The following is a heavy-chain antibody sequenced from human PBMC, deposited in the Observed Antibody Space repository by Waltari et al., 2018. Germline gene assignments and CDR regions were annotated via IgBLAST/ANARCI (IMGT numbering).Heavy chain of an antibody. Sequence: QVQLQQWGAGLLKPSETLSLTCAVYGGSFSGYYWSWIRQPPGKGLEWIGEINHSGSTNYNPSLKSRVTISVDTSKNQFSLKLSSVTAADTAVYYCAREEDYYGSGSYYFDYWGQGTLVTVSS. J-gene: IGHJ4*02. CDR2: INHSGST. D-gene: IGHD3-10*01. V-gene: IGHV4-34*01. CDR3: AREEDYYGSGSYYFDY. CDR1: GGSFSGYY.